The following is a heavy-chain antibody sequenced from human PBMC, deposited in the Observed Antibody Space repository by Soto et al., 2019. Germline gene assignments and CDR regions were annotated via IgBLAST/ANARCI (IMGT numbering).Heavy chain of an antibody. Sequence: SEPLSVTRNFSGATLSRYSWNWHRQYPGRWLWWVGNMYPTRSTCYNPSLKSRVTISLDTSKSQFSLSLTALTTADTAVYFCARWGNRYRPTSSWVFGFDYWGQGTLVT. CDR2: MYPTRST. CDR3: ARWGNRYRPTSSWVFGFDY. V-gene: IGHV4-59*01. CDR1: GATLSRYS. D-gene: IGHD3-3*01. J-gene: IGHJ4*02.